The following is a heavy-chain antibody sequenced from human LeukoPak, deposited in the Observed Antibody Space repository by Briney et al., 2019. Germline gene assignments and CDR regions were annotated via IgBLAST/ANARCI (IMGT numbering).Heavy chain of an antibody. CDR2: LYSAGST. D-gene: IGHD1/OR15-1a*01. CDR3: AKGTTADFDY. V-gene: IGHV3-53*01. CDR1: GFSVSSNY. J-gene: IGHJ4*02. Sequence: GGSLRLSCAASGFSVSSNYMSWVRQAPGKGLEWVSVLYSAGSTYYADFVKGRFTISRDNSKNTLYLQMNSLRAADTAVYYCAKGTTADFDYWGQGTLVTVSS.